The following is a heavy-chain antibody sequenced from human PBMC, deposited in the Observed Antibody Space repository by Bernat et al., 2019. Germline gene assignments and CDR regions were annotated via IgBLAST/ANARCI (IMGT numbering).Heavy chain of an antibody. CDR3: ARQSSGYDSHYYSYMDV. CDR2: FYYTGNS. Sequence: QLQLQESGPGLVKPSETLSLTCTVSGGSISSDSYSWGWIRQPPGKGLEWIGSFYYTGNSYYSPSPKSRVTISADTSKSQFSLQLSSVTAADTAVYYCARQSSGYDSHYYSYMDVWGKGTTVTVSS. V-gene: IGHV4-39*01. J-gene: IGHJ6*03. CDR1: GGSISSDSYS. D-gene: IGHD5-12*01.